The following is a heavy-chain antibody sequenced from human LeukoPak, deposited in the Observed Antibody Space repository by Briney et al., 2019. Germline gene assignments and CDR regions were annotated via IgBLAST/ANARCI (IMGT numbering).Heavy chain of an antibody. D-gene: IGHD3-22*01. J-gene: IGHJ6*02. CDR3: AREDDSSGSRLYYYGMDV. CDR2: INHSGST. Sequence: PSETLSLTCAVYGGSFSGYYWCWIRQPPGKGLEWIGEINHSGSTNYNPSLKSRVTISVDTSKNQFSLKLSSVTAADTAVYYCAREDDSSGSRLYYYGMDVWGQGTTVTVSS. CDR1: GGSFSGYY. V-gene: IGHV4-34*01.